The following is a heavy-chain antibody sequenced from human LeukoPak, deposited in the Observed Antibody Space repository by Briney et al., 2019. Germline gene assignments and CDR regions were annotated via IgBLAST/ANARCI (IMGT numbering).Heavy chain of an antibody. J-gene: IGHJ6*03. V-gene: IGHV1-2*02. Sequence: GPVKVSCKASGYTFTGYYMHWVRQAPGQGLEWMGWINPNSGGTNYAQKFQGRVTMTRDTSISTAYMELSRLRSDGTAVYYCAREAMGDYYMDVWGKGTTVTVSS. CDR2: INPNSGGT. CDR3: AREAMGDYYMDV. CDR1: GYTFTGYY.